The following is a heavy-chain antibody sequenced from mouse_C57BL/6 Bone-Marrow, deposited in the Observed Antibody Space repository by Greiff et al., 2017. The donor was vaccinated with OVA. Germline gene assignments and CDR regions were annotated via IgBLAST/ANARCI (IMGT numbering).Heavy chain of an antibody. CDR2: LHPSDSDT. CDR1: GYTFTSYW. J-gene: IGHJ4*01. CDR3: AIYDYAYYYAMDY. V-gene: IGHV1-74*01. D-gene: IGHD2-4*01. Sequence: QVQLQQPGAELVKPGASVKVSCKASGYTFTSYWMHWVKQRPGQGLEWIGRLHPSDSDTNYNQKFKGKATLTVDKSSSTAYMQLSSLTSEDSAVYYCAIYDYAYYYAMDYWGQGTSVTVSS.